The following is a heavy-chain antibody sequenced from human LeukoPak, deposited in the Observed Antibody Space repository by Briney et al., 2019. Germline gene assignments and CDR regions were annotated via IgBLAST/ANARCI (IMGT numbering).Heavy chain of an antibody. CDR2: INHSGST. CDR1: GGSFSGYY. D-gene: IGHD4-23*01. CDR3: ARGPYGTTVVTPFDY. V-gene: IGHV4-34*01. J-gene: IGHJ4*02. Sequence: SETLSLTCAVCGGSFSGYYWSWIRQPPGKGLEWIGEINHSGSTYYNPSLKSRVTISVDRSKNQFSLKLSSVTAADTAVYYCARGPYGTTVVTPFDYWGQGTLVTVSS.